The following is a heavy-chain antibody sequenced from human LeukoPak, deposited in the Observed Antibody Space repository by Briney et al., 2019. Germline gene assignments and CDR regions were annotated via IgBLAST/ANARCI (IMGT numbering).Heavy chain of an antibody. V-gene: IGHV1-18*01. CDR2: ISAYNGNT. CDR3: ARDLPSHYLNYYDCSGYYFEYFQH. J-gene: IGHJ1*01. D-gene: IGHD3-22*01. CDR1: GYTFTIYG. Sequence: ASVTVSFKASGYTFTIYGISWVRQAPGQGLEWMGWISAYNGNTNYAQKLQGRVTMTTDTSTSTAYMELRSLRSDDTAVYYCARDLPSHYLNYYDCSGYYFEYFQHWGQGTPVTVSS.